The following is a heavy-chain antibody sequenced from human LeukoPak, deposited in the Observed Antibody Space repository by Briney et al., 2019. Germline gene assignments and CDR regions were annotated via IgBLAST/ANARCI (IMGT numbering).Heavy chain of an antibody. Sequence: PGGSLRLSCAASGFTFNTYTMNWVRQAPGKGLEWVSSITASSTAIYSADSVKGRFTISRDNAKNFLYLQMNSLRAEDTAVYYCARGTPTTRDFDSWGQGTLVTVSS. CDR3: ARGTPTTRDFDS. J-gene: IGHJ4*02. V-gene: IGHV3-21*01. D-gene: IGHD4-11*01. CDR2: ITASSTAI. CDR1: GFTFNTYT.